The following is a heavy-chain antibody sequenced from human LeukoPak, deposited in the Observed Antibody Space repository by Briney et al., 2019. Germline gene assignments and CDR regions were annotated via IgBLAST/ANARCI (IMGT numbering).Heavy chain of an antibody. CDR1: GFTFNNYA. Sequence: GGSLRLSCATSGFTFNNYAMTWVRQAPGKGLEWVSAISGSGGSTYYADSVKGRFTISRDNSKNTLYLQMNSLRAEDTAVYYCAKDLLITIFGGAFDIWGQGTMVTVSS. CDR2: ISGSGGST. V-gene: IGHV3-23*01. J-gene: IGHJ3*02. D-gene: IGHD3-3*01. CDR3: AKDLLITIFGGAFDI.